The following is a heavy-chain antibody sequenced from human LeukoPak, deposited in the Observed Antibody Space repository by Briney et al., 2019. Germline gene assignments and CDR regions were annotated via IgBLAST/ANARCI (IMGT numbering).Heavy chain of an antibody. CDR3: ARLDYGATPVDY. D-gene: IGHD4-17*01. J-gene: IGHJ4*02. CDR2: IKQDGSEK. Sequence: RTGGSLRLSCTVSGFTVSSNSMSWVRQAPGKGLEWVANIKQDGSEKYYVDSVKGRFTISRDNAKNSLYLQMNSLRAEDTAVYYCARLDYGATPVDYWGQRTLVTVSS. V-gene: IGHV3-7*01. CDR1: GFTVSSNS.